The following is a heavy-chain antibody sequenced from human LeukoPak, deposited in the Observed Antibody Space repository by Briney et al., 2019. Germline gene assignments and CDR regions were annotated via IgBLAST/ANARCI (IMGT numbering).Heavy chain of an antibody. Sequence: GGSLRLSCAPSGFTFSNYSMDWVRRAPGKGLEWVAAISGSGTVTYYVDSVKGRFTLSRDNSKKTLNLQMNSLRDDDTAVYYCAKGHSSWDYHDMDVWGQGTTVTVSS. CDR3: AKGHSSWDYHDMDV. D-gene: IGHD6-13*01. CDR1: GFTFSNYS. CDR2: ISGSGTVT. J-gene: IGHJ6*02. V-gene: IGHV3-23*01.